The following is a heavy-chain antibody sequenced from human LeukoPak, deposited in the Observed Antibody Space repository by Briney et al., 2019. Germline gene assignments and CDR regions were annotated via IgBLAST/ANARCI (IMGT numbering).Heavy chain of an antibody. CDR3: AGEDNSSGYRPFDI. V-gene: IGHV1-2*06. D-gene: IGHD3-22*01. CDR1: GYTFTGYY. Sequence: ASVKVSCKASGYTFTGYYIHWVRQAPGQGLDWMGRINPNNGGTNYAQKFQGRDTMTRDMSMSTAYMELSRLRSDDTAVYYCAGEDNSSGYRPFDIWGQGTMVTVPS. J-gene: IGHJ3*02. CDR2: INPNNGGT.